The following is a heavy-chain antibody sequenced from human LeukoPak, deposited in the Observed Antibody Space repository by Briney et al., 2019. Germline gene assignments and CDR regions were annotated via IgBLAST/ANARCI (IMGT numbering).Heavy chain of an antibody. CDR1: GGSITSYY. CDR2: IYYSGST. V-gene: IGHV4-59*12. D-gene: IGHD3-22*01. J-gene: IGHJ4*02. Sequence: SETLSLTCTVSGGSITSYYWTWIRQPPGKGLEWIGHIYYSGSTNYNPSLKSRVTMSVDTSKNQFSLKLSSVTAADTAVYYCARGSTMIVVVKRTNFDYWGQGTLVTVSS. CDR3: ARGSTMIVVVKRTNFDY.